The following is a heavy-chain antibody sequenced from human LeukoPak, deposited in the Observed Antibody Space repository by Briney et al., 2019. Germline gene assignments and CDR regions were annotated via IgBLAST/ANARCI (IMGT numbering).Heavy chain of an antibody. J-gene: IGHJ5*02. Sequence: PGGSLRLSCAASGFTFSSYWMHWVRQAPGKGLVWVSRINSDGSSTSYADSVKGRSTISRDNAKNTLYLQMNSLRAEDTAVYYCARGGYCSGGSCYTEAYGYNWFDPWGQGTLVTVSS. D-gene: IGHD2-15*01. CDR3: ARGGYCSGGSCYTEAYGYNWFDP. CDR2: INSDGSST. V-gene: IGHV3-74*01. CDR1: GFTFSSYW.